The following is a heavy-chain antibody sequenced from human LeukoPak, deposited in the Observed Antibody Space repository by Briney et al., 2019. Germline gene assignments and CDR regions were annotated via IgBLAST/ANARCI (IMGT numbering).Heavy chain of an antibody. D-gene: IGHD1-1*01. J-gene: IGHJ4*02. CDR1: GFTFSSYW. CDR2: IKYDGNEE. V-gene: IGHV3-7*01. CDR3: KSGGAAPGSFDY. Sequence: PGGSLRPSCAASGFTFSSYWMSWMRQAPGKGLEWVANIKYDGNEEYYVDSVKGRFTISRDNAKNSLYLQLNSLRAEDTAVYYCKSGGAAPGSFDYWGQGTLVTVSP.